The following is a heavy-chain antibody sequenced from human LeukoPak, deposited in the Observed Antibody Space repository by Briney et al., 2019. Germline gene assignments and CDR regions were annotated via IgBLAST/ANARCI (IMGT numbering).Heavy chain of an antibody. CDR1: GGSISSYY. CDR2: IYYSGST. J-gene: IGHJ4*02. Sequence: SETLSLTCTVSGGSISSYYWGWIRQPPGNGLEWIGYIYYSGSTNYNPSLKSRVTISVDTSKNQFSLKLSSVTAADTAVYYCARSTGCSSSHFDYWGQGTLVTVSS. D-gene: IGHD6-13*01. CDR3: ARSTGCSSSHFDY. V-gene: IGHV4-59*01.